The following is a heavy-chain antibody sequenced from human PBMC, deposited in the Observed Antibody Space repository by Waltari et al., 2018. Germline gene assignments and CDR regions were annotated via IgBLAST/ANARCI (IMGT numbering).Heavy chain of an antibody. CDR2: ISGDNSYT. Sequence: EVQLVASGGGLVQPGGSLRLSCVASGFMFSSYSMNWVRLAPGKGLEGVSSISGDNSYTYYSGSVKGRFTISRDNAKNSLFLQMNGLRDEDTAIYYCAKEGLGGDRQFDYWGQGTLVSVSS. J-gene: IGHJ4*02. D-gene: IGHD2-21*02. CDR1: GFMFSSYS. CDR3: AKEGLGGDRQFDY. V-gene: IGHV3-21*06.